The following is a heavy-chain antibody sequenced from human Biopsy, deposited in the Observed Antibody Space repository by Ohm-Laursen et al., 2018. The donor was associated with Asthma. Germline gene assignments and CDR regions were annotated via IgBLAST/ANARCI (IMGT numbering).Heavy chain of an antibody. D-gene: IGHD3-10*01. Sequence: SLRLSCTASGFMFSDYVFHWIRQAPGKGLEWVAVISYDGSTKYSADSVKGRFIVSRDISKNILSLQMNSLRPEDTAVYYCARDVVWFREVGGMDVWGQGTTVTVSS. CDR1: GFMFSDYV. CDR2: ISYDGSTK. CDR3: ARDVVWFREVGGMDV. V-gene: IGHV3-30*03. J-gene: IGHJ6*02.